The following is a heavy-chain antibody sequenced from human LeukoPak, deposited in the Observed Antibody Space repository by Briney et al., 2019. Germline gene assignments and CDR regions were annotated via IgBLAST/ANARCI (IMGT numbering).Heavy chain of an antibody. CDR3: ARGPPIPDYGGNSLDY. J-gene: IGHJ4*02. CDR1: GGSFSGYY. CDR2: INHSGST. V-gene: IGHV4-34*01. D-gene: IGHD4-23*01. Sequence: MTSETLSLTCAVYGGSFSGYYWSWIRQPPGKGLEWIGEINHSGSTNYNPSLKSRVTISVDTSKNQFSLKLSSVTAADTAVYYCARGPPIPDYGGNSLDYWGQGTLVTVSS.